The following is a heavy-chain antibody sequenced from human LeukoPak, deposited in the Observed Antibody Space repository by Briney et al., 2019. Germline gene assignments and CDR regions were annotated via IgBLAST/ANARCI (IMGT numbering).Heavy chain of an antibody. D-gene: IGHD6-13*01. CDR3: AREASAYSSSWQDAFDI. CDR2: IKQDGSLK. J-gene: IGHJ3*02. CDR1: EFTFNNYW. V-gene: IGHV3-7*01. Sequence: GGFLRLSCAASEFTFNNYWMSWVRQTPGKGLEWVANIKQDGSLKYYVDSVKGRFTISRDNAKNSLYLQMNSLRVEDTAVYYCAREASAYSSSWQDAFDIWGQGTMVTVSS.